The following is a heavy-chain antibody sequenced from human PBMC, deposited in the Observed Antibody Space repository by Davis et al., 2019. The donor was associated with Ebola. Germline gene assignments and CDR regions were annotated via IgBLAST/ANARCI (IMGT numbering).Heavy chain of an antibody. J-gene: IGHJ6*04. CDR1: GYRFSSYW. D-gene: IGHD6-25*01. Sequence: GESLKISCKGSGYRFSSYWISWVRQMPGKGLEWIGIIDPSDSHIRYSPSFQGHVTISVDKSISTAYLQWSSLKASDTAVYYCARDSGLYLLGYGMDVWGTGTTVTVSS. CDR3: ARDSGLYLLGYGMDV. V-gene: IGHV5-10-1*01. CDR2: IDPSDSHI.